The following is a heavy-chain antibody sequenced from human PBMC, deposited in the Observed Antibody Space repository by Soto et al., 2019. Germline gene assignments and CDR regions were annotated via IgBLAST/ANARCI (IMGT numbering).Heavy chain of an antibody. CDR1: GFTFSSYG. V-gene: IGHV3-33*08. CDR3: ARGSVVRQSYGMDV. J-gene: IGHJ6*02. Sequence: GWSLRLSCAASGFTFSSYGMHWVRQAPGKGLEWVAVIWYDGSNKYYADSVKGRFTISRDNSKNTLYLQMNSLRAEDTAVYYCARGSVVRQSYGMDVWGQGTTVTAS. D-gene: IGHD2-15*01. CDR2: IWYDGSNK.